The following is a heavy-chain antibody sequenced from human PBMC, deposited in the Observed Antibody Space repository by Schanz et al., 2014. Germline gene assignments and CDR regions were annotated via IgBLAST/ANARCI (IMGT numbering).Heavy chain of an antibody. CDR3: ARGGVCDSASFDT. D-gene: IGHD3-22*01. V-gene: IGHV1-46*03. Sequence: QVQLGQSGAEVMKPGASVKVSCKASGYTFTSYYMHWVRQAPGQGLEWMGKINPSSGTTRIAQNFQGRLTVTRDTSTSTVTTALSRLISDDTAVYYCARGGVCDSASFDTWGQGTLVTVSS. CDR2: INPSSGTT. J-gene: IGHJ4*02. CDR1: GYTFTSYY.